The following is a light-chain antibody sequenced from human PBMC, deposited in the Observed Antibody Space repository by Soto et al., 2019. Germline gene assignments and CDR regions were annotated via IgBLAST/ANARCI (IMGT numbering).Light chain of an antibody. CDR3: RQYDNLPPWP. V-gene: IGKV1-33*01. CDR2: DAS. J-gene: IGKJ1*01. CDR1: HDISNY. Sequence: DIQMTQSPSSLSASLGDRVTITCQSSHDISNYLNWYLQKPGKAPKLLIYDASNLETGVPSRFSGSGSGTDFTFTISSLQPADIATYYCRQYDNLPPWPFGQGTMVDI.